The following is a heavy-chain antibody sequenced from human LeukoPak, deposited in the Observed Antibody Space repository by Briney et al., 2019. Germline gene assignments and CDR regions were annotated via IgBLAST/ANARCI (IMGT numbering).Heavy chain of an antibody. CDR3: AKGGGYEAQYYYYYLDV. V-gene: IGHV3-30*02. CDR1: GFTFSSYG. J-gene: IGHJ6*03. CDR2: IRYDGSNK. D-gene: IGHD5-12*01. Sequence: GGSLRLSCAASGFTFSSYGMHWVRQAPGKGLEWVAFIRYDGSNKYYADSVKGRFTISRDNSKNTLYLQMKSLRAEDTAVYYCAKGGGYEAQYYYYYLDVWGKGTTVTIS.